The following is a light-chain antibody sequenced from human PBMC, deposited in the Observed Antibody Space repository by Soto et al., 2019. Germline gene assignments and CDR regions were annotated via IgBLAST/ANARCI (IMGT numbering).Light chain of an antibody. CDR1: QSVRSSY. CDR2: GAS. V-gene: IGKV3-20*01. J-gene: IGKJ4*01. Sequence: EIVLTQSPGTLSLSPGERATLSCRASQSVRSSYLAWYQQKPGQAPRLLIYGASSRATGIPDRFSGSGSGTDFTLTISRLEPEDFAVYYCQQYGSSPLTFGGGTMVEIK. CDR3: QQYGSSPLT.